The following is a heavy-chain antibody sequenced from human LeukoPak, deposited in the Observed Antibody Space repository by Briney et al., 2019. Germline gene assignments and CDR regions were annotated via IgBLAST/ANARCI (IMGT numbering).Heavy chain of an antibody. CDR2: INTNTGNP. CDR1: GYTFTSYA. D-gene: IGHD2-2*01. V-gene: IGHV7-4-1*02. CDR3: ARPLGYCSSTSCYAGDEFDY. Sequence: ASVKVSCKASGYTFTSYAMNWVRQAPGQGLEWMGWINTNTGNPTYAQGFTGRFVFSLDTSVSTAYLQISSLTAEDTAVYYCARPLGYCSSTSCYAGDEFDYWGQGTLVTVSS. J-gene: IGHJ4*02.